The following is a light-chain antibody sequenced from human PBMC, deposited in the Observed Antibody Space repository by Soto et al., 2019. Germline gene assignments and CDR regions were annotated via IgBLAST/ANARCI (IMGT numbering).Light chain of an antibody. CDR2: DAS. CDR3: LLFYSGARV. J-gene: IGLJ3*02. CDR1: TGAVTSGHF. Sequence: QAVVTQEPSLTVSPGGTVTLTCGSSTGAVTSGHFPYWFQQKPGQAPRTLIYDASDKHSSTPARFSGSLVGGKAALTLSGAQPDDKAEYYCLLFYSGARVFGGGTKLTVL. V-gene: IGLV7-46*01.